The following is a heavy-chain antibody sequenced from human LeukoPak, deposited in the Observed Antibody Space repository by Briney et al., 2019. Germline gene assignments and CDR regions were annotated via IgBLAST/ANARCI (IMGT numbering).Heavy chain of an antibody. CDR1: GGSISSGDYY. CDR2: IYYSGST. J-gene: IGHJ4*02. V-gene: IGHV4-30-4*01. D-gene: IGHD5-12*01. CDR3: ARSDIAGYFDF. Sequence: SETLSLTCTVSGGSISSGDYYWSWIRQPPGKGLEWIGYIYYSGSTYYNPSLKSRVTISVDTSKNQFSLKLSSVTAADTAVYYCARSDIAGYFDFWGQGTLVTVSP.